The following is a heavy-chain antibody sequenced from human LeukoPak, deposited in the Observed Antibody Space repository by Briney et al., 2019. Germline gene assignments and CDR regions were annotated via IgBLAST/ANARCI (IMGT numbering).Heavy chain of an antibody. J-gene: IGHJ4*02. CDR3: ARVFMVRGVTFDY. CDR1: GGSIASYY. D-gene: IGHD3-10*01. V-gene: IGHV3-11*01. CDR2: ISSSGSTI. Sequence: PSETLSLTCTVSGGSIASYYWSWIRQAPGKGLEWVSYISSSGSTIYYADSVKGRFTISRDNAKNSLYLQMNSLRAEDTAVYYCARVFMVRGVTFDYWGQGTLVTVSS.